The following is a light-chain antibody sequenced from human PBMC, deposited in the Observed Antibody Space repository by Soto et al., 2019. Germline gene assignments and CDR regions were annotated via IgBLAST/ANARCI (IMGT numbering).Light chain of an antibody. CDR1: SSNIGSNY. CDR3: ATWDDSLDGWV. Sequence: QSVLTQPPSASGTPGQRVTISCSGSSSNIGSNYVYWYQQLPGTAPKLLIYRNNQRPSGVPDRFSASKSGTSASLAISGLQSEDEADYYCATWDDSLDGWVFGGGTKVTVL. V-gene: IGLV1-47*01. J-gene: IGLJ3*02. CDR2: RNN.